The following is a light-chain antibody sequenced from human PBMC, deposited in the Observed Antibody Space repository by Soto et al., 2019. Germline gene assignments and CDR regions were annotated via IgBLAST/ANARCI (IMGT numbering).Light chain of an antibody. CDR1: QNINNF. CDR3: QQTYSTLT. Sequence: DIQLTQSPSSLSASVGDRVTITCRASQNINNFLNWYQQEPGKAPKLLIYTASSLQNGVPSRFSGSGSGSDLTLTISSLQPEDSATYFCQQTYSTLTFGGGTKVGIK. CDR2: TAS. V-gene: IGKV1-39*01. J-gene: IGKJ4*01.